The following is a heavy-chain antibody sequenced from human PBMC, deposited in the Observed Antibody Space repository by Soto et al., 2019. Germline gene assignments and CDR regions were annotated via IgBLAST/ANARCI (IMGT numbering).Heavy chain of an antibody. CDR1: GGSISSYY. Sequence: PSETLSLTCTVSGGSISSYYWTWIRQPPGKGLEWIGYVYSSGSTNYNPSLKGRVTISIDTSRNQFSLKLTSVTAADTAVYFCARDIRGYSRAFDFWGQGTLVTVSS. CDR3: ARDIRGYSRAFDF. J-gene: IGHJ4*02. V-gene: IGHV4-59*01. D-gene: IGHD5-18*01. CDR2: VYSSGST.